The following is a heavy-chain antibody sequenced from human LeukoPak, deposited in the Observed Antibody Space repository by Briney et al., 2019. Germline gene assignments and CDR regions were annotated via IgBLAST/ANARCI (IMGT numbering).Heavy chain of an antibody. CDR2: INHSGST. D-gene: IGHD1-1*01. CDR3: ARANWKDYYFDY. CDR1: GYSISSGYY. Sequence: SETLSLTCTVSGYSISSGYYWGWIRQPPGKGLEWIGEINHSGSTNYNPSLKSRVTISVDTSKNQFSLKLSSVTAADTAVYYCARANWKDYYFDYWGQGTLVTVSS. J-gene: IGHJ4*02. V-gene: IGHV4-38-2*02.